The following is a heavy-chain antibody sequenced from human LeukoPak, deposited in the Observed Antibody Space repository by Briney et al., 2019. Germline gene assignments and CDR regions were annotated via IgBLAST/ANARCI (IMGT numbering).Heavy chain of an antibody. J-gene: IGHJ4*02. CDR3: ANSRDRSNIAARRFRVADRHFVY. D-gene: IGHD6-6*01. Sequence: SETLSLTCTVSGASLSSSNWWSWVRQFPEKGLEWIGEIHHLGTTNYNPSLKSRVIISIDKSKNQFSLKLSSVTAADTAIYYCANSRDRSNIAARRFRVADRHFVYWGQGTLVTVSS. V-gene: IGHV4-4*02. CDR2: IHHLGTT. CDR1: GASLSSSNW.